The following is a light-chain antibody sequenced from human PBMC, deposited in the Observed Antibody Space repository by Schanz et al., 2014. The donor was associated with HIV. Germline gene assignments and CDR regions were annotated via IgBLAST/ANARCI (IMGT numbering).Light chain of an antibody. Sequence: DIVMTQSPTSLAVSLGERATINCKSSQSVLYSSINRNFLAWYQQKPGQPPRLLIYWASIRESGVPDRFSGSGTGTGFTLTISGLQAEDVAVYYCQQYYFTPPHTFGGGTRLEIK. CDR3: QQYYFTPPHT. CDR1: QSVLYSSINRNF. J-gene: IGKJ4*01. V-gene: IGKV4-1*01. CDR2: WAS.